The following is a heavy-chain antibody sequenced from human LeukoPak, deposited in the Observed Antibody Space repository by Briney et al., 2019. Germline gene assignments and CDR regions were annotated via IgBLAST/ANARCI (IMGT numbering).Heavy chain of an antibody. CDR1: GFTFSSYS. Sequence: GGSLRLSCAASGFTFSSYSMNWVRQAPGKGLEWVSYISSSSSTIYYADSVKGRFTISRDNAKNSLYLQMNSLRAEDTAVYYCASVYLGSGSYQVDVWGKGTTVTVSS. V-gene: IGHV3-48*01. J-gene: IGHJ6*04. CDR2: ISSSSSTI. D-gene: IGHD3-10*01. CDR3: ASVYLGSGSYQVDV.